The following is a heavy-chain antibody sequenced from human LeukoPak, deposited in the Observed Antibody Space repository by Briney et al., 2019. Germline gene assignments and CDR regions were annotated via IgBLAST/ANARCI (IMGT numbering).Heavy chain of an antibody. D-gene: IGHD1-26*01. Sequence: GRSLRLSCAASGFTFSSYGMHWVRQAPGKGLEWVAVISYDGSNKYYADSVKGRFTISRDNSKNTLYLQMNSLRAEDTAVYYCARAGGTRVGAPGAYWGQGTLVTVSS. J-gene: IGHJ4*02. CDR3: ARAGGTRVGAPGAY. CDR2: ISYDGSNK. CDR1: GFTFSSYG. V-gene: IGHV3-30*03.